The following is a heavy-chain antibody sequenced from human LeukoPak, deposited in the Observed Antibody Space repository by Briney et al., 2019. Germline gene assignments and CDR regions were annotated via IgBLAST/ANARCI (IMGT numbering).Heavy chain of an antibody. CDR3: ARDIVVRPGMDV. CDR2: IYSGGST. CDR1: GFTFSSYA. Sequence: GGSLRLSCAASGFTFSSYAMSWVRQAPGKGLEWVSVIYSGGSTYYADSVKGRFTISRDNSKNTLYLQMNSLRVEDTAVYYCARDIVVRPGMDVWGQGTTVTVSS. J-gene: IGHJ6*02. V-gene: IGHV3-66*01. D-gene: IGHD3-10*01.